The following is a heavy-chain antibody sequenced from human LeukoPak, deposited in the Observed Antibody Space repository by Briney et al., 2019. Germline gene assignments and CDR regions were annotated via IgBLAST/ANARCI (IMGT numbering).Heavy chain of an antibody. CDR2: ISSSSSYI. V-gene: IGHV3-21*01. CDR1: GFTFRSYS. J-gene: IGHJ4*02. CDR3: ARLGSSWQLDY. Sequence: GGSLRLFCAASGFTFRSYSMNWDRQAPGKGLEWVSSISSSSSYIYYADSVKGRFTISRDNAKNSLYLQMNSLRAEDTAVYYCARLGSSWQLDYWGQGTLVTVSS. D-gene: IGHD6-13*01.